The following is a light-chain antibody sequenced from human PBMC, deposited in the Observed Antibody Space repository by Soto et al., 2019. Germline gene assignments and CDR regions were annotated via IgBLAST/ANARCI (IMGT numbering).Light chain of an antibody. V-gene: IGLV1-44*01. CDR3: AAWDDSLNGYV. CDR1: ISNVGSNT. J-gene: IGLJ1*01. CDR2: SNN. Sequence: QSVLTQPPSASGTPGQRVTISCPGSISNVGSNTVNWYQQRPGTAPKLVSYSNNLRPSGVPDRFSGSKSGTSASLAISGLQSEDDADYYCAAWDDSLNGYVFGTGTKVTVL.